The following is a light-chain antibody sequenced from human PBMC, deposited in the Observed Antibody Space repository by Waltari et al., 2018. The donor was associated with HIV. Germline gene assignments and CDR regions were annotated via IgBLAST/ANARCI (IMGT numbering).Light chain of an antibody. CDR3: CSYAGSFTLI. CDR1: SRAVGGYYY. Sequence: QSALTQPRSVSGSPGQSVTIPCTGTSRAVGGYYYVTWYQHHPGNAPKLLLYDVTKRPSGVPDRFSGSKSGNTASLTISGLQAEDEADYHCCSYAGSFTLIFGGGTTVTVL. CDR2: DVT. V-gene: IGLV2-11*01. J-gene: IGLJ2*01.